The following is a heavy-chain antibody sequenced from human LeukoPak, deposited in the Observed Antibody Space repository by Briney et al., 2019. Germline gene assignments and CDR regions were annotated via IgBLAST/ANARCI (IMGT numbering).Heavy chain of an antibody. J-gene: IGHJ6*02. CDR3: PRSPLYGMDV. CDR2: IKQDRSEK. V-gene: IGHV3-7*01. CDR1: GFTFSNYW. Sequence: GGSLRLSCVGSGFTFSNYWMTWVRQAPGKGLEWVANIKQDRSEKYYGDSVKGRFTISRDNAKNSLYLQMNSLRVEDTAVYYCPRSPLYGMDVWGQGTTVTVAS.